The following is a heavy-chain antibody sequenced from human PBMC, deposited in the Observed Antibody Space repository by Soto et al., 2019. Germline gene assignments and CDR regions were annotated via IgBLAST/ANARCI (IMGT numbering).Heavy chain of an antibody. J-gene: IGHJ4*02. Sequence: QVQLVQSGAEVKEPGASVKVSCQASGYTFSSHAMHWVRQAPGLGLEWMGVINPSGGSTNYAQKFQGRVTMTRHTSTSTVYMDLSSLTSEDTAVYYCARDRVVWSSSSGLKYWGQGTLVTVSS. CDR3: ARDRVVWSSSSGLKY. CDR1: GYTFSSHA. CDR2: INPSGGST. V-gene: IGHV1-46*01. D-gene: IGHD6-6*01.